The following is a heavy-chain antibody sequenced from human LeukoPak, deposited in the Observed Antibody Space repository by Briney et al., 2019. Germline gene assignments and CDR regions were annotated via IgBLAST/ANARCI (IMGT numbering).Heavy chain of an antibody. Sequence: TGGSLRLSCAASGFRFSDYWMGWVRQAPGKGPEWVASIKPDGNEQYYVDSVRGRFTISRDNSKDSLFLQMDSLRDDDTAVYYCARERVSAYDYWGQGTLVTVSS. CDR1: GFRFSDYW. CDR3: ARERVSAYDY. CDR2: IKPDGNEQ. V-gene: IGHV3-7*01. J-gene: IGHJ4*02.